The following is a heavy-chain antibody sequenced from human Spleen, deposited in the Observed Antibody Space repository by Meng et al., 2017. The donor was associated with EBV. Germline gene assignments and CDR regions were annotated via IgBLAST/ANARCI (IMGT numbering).Heavy chain of an antibody. Sequence: QVHLVQAGAAVKQAGPSGKVSCKASGGTFNNSAISWVRPAPGQGLEWMGGIVPVLGATDYAQKFQGRVSITADNSSSTAYMELRSLRSEDTAMYYCAIDLECVGGSCYLFHYWGQGTLVTVSS. CDR3: AIDLECVGGSCYLFHY. V-gene: IGHV1-69*06. CDR1: GGTFNNSA. J-gene: IGHJ4*02. CDR2: IVPVLGAT. D-gene: IGHD2-15*01.